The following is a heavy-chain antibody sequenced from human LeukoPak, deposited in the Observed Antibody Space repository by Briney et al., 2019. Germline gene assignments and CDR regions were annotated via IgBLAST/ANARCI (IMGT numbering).Heavy chain of an antibody. CDR1: GFTFSSYA. V-gene: IGHV3-23*01. CDR3: AKSPYYYDSSGYSHFDY. Sequence: GGSLRLSCAASGFTFSSYAMSWVRQAPGKGLEWVSAISGSGGSTYYADSVKGRLTISRDNSKNTLYLQMNSLRTEGTAVYYCAKSPYYYDSSGYSHFDYWGQGTLVTVSS. CDR2: ISGSGGST. D-gene: IGHD3-22*01. J-gene: IGHJ4*02.